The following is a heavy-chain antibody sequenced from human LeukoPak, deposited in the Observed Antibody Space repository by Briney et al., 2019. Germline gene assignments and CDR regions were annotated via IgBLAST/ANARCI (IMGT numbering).Heavy chain of an antibody. CDR2: IYYSGST. J-gene: IGHJ4*02. CDR1: GGSISSSSYY. CDR3: ARSKSWAHADS. D-gene: IGHD1-26*01. Sequence: SETLSLTCTVSGGSISSSSYYWGWIRQPPGKGLEWIGSIYYSGSTYYNPSLQSRVTISLDTSKSRSSLRLPSVTAADTAVYFCARSKSWAHADSWGQGTLVTVSS. V-gene: IGHV4-39*07.